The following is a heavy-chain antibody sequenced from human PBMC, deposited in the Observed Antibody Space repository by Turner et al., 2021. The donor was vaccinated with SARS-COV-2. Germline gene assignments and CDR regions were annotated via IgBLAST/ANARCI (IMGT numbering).Heavy chain of an antibody. D-gene: IGHD6-13*01. V-gene: IGHV4-39*01. CDR2: LYYGGAT. J-gene: IGHJ5*02. CDR3: ARGISSSSRYFNWFDP. CDR1: GDSNTRRSFY. Sequence: QLQLQESGPGVVKPSETLSLTCSVSGDSNTRRSFYWGWIRQSPGKGLEWLGSLYYGGATYYNPSLNNRVTVSVDTSKNQFSLRLTSVTAADTAVYSCARGISSSSRYFNWFDPWGQGTLVTVSS.